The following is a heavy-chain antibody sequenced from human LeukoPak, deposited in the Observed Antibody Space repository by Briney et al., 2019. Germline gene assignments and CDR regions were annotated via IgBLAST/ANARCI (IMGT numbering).Heavy chain of an antibody. J-gene: IGHJ4*02. V-gene: IGHV4-4*07. D-gene: IGHD2-15*01. CDR2: IYISGST. CDR3: ARALNPLPGTYFFDY. CDR1: GASINSHY. Sequence: SSETLSLTCSVSGASINSHYWTWIRQPASKGLDWIGRIYISGSTNYSPSLKSRVTMSVDTSKNQFSLNLISVTAADTAVYYCARALNPLPGTYFFDYWGQGTLVTVSS.